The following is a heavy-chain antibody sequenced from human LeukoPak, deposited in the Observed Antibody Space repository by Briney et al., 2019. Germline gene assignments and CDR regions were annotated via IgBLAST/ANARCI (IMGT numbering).Heavy chain of an antibody. J-gene: IGHJ4*02. V-gene: IGHV3-21*01. Sequence: GGSQRLSCAASGFTFSSYSMNWVRQAPGKGLEWVSSISSSSSYIYYADSVKGRFTISRDNAKNSLYLQMNSLRAEDTAVYYCARLNITSFDYWGQGTLVTVSS. D-gene: IGHD2/OR15-2a*01. CDR3: ARLNITSFDY. CDR2: ISSSSSYI. CDR1: GFTFSSYS.